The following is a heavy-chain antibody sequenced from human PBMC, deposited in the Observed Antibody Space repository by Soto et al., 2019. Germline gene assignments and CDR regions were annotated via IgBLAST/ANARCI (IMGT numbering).Heavy chain of an antibody. V-gene: IGHV3-30*18. CDR1: GFTFSSYG. D-gene: IGHD3-10*01. J-gene: IGHJ4*02. Sequence: GGSLRLSCAASGFTFSSYGMHWVRQAPDKGLEWVAVISYDGSNKYYAESVKGRFTISRDNSKNTLYLQMNSLRAEDMAVYYCAKYQYYYGSGSYYNSPRPLGYWGQGTLVTAPQ. CDR3: AKYQYYYGSGSYYNSPRPLGY. CDR2: ISYDGSNK.